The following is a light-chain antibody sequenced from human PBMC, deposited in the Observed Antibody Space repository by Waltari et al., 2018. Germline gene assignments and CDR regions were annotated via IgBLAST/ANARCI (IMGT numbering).Light chain of an antibody. CDR1: QAISRR. CDR3: QHYNSAPYS. J-gene: IGKJ2*03. Sequence: ITPSPFFLSASVGSQIPITFPARQAISRRLAWYQQKPGKAPKLLIYKASSLQSGVPSRFSGSASGTDFTLTISSLQPDDFGTYYCQHYNSAPYSFGQGTKVEIK. V-gene: IGKV1-5*03. CDR2: KAS.